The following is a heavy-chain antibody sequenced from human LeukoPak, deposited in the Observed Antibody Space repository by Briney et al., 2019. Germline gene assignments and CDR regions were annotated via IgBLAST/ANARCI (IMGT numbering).Heavy chain of an antibody. J-gene: IGHJ1*01. CDR1: GFTLSNYA. CDR2: IYTNGGST. Sequence: GGSLRLSCTASGFTLSNYALHWVRQAPGKGLEYVSGIYTNGGSTYYANSVKGRFTISRDNSKNTLYLQMGSLRPEDMAVYYCARDVGSSPEIFQYWGPGTLVTVS. D-gene: IGHD6-13*01. CDR3: ARDVGSSPEIFQY. V-gene: IGHV3-64*01.